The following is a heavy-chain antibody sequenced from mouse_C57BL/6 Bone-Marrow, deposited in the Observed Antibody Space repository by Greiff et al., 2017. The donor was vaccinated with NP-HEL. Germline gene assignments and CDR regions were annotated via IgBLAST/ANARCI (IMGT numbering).Heavy chain of an antibody. CDR3: ARRFRITTVPHWYFDV. J-gene: IGHJ1*03. V-gene: IGHV5-6*01. Sequence: EVQLVESGGDLVKPGGSLKLSCAASGFTFSSYGMSWVRQTPDKRLEWVATISSGGSYTYYPDSVKGRFTISRDNAKNTLYLQMSSLKSEDTAMYYCARRFRITTVPHWYFDVWGTGTTVTVSS. CDR1: GFTFSSYG. D-gene: IGHD1-1*01. CDR2: ISSGGSYT.